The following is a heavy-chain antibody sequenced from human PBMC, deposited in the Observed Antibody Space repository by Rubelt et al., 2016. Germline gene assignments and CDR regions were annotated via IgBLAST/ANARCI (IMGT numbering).Heavy chain of an antibody. D-gene: IGHD4-23*01. J-gene: IGHJ4*02. Sequence: QVQLQESGPGLVKPSETLSLTCSVSGYSISSGYYWGWIRQPPGKGLEWIGSIYHSGMTSYNPSLKSRVTISVDTSKNQFTRKLSSVTAADTAVYYCASGHKGGGNRWVDYWGQGTLVTVSS. CDR3: ASGHKGGGNRWVDY. CDR1: GYSISSGYY. CDR2: IYHSGMT. V-gene: IGHV4-38-2*01.